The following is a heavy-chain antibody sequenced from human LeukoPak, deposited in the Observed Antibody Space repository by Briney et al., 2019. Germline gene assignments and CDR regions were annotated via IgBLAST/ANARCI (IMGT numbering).Heavy chain of an antibody. CDR2: ISYDGSNK. D-gene: IGHD3-9*01. V-gene: IGHV3-30*18. CDR3: AKDQWTYYDILTGYYDYYYGMDV. CDR1: GFTFSSYG. Sequence: PGRSLRLSCAASGFTFSSYGMHWVRQAPGKGLEWVAVISYDGSNKYYADSVKGRFTISRDNSKNTLYLQMNSLRAEDTAVYYCAKDQWTYYDILTGYYDYYYGMDVWGQGTTVTVSS. J-gene: IGHJ6*02.